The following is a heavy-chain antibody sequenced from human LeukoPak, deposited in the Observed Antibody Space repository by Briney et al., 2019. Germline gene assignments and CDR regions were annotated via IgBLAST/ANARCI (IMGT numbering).Heavy chain of an antibody. CDR1: GYTFTVYY. J-gene: IGHJ6*03. V-gene: IGHV1-2*02. CDR2: INPNSGGT. Sequence: ASVSVSCKASGYTFTVYYMHWVRQAPGQGREWMGWINPNSGGTNYAQKFQGRVTMTRDTSISTAYMELSSLRSEDTAVYYCARGTYYDFWSGYYPYYYYYYMVVWGKGTTVTVSS. D-gene: IGHD3-3*01. CDR3: ARGTYYDFWSGYYPYYYYYYMVV.